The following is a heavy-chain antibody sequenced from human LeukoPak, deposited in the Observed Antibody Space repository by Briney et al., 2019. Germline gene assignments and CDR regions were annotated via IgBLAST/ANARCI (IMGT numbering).Heavy chain of an antibody. V-gene: IGHV4-59*08. D-gene: IGHD3-22*01. CDR2: IYYSGST. CDR1: GGTISSYY. Sequence: SETLSLTCTVSGGTISSYYWSWIRQPPGKGLEWIGYIYYSGSTNYNPSLKSRVTISVDTSKNQFSLKLSSVTAADTAVYYCAGNYDSSGYYPPYYFDYWGQGTLVTVSS. CDR3: AGNYDSSGYYPPYYFDY. J-gene: IGHJ4*02.